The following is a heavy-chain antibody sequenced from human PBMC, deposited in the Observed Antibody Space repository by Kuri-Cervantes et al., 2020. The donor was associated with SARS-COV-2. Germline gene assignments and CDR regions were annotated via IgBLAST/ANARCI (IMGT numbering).Heavy chain of an antibody. CDR2: INPNSGST. D-gene: IGHD3-10*01. V-gene: IGHV1-2*04. Sequence: ASVKVSCKASRDSFSDCYMYWVRQAPGQGLEWMVWINPNSGSTNYAQKFQGWVTMTRDTSSTGYMELSRLRSDDKAVYYCARGMVRGLIQSYYYGMDVWGQGTTVTVSS. CDR3: ARGMVRGLIQSYYYGMDV. CDR1: RDSFSDCY. J-gene: IGHJ6*02.